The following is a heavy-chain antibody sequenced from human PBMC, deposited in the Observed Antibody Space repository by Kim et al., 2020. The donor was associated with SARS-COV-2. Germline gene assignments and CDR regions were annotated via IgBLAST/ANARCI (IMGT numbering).Heavy chain of an antibody. J-gene: IGHJ6*02. V-gene: IGHV3-30*01. CDR3: ARDPNTAPYYYYYGMDV. Sequence: VKGRFTISRDHAKNTLYLQMNSLRAEDTAVYYCARDPNTAPYYYYYGMDVWGQGTTVTVSS. D-gene: IGHD2-2*02.